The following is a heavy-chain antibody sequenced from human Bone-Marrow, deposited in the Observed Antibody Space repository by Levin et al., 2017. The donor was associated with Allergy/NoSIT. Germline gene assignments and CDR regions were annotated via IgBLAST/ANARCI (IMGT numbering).Heavy chain of an antibody. CDR3: ARGTSKRRPGPFSSSHAEYFQH. J-gene: IGHJ1*01. V-gene: IGHV1-2*06. CDR2: INPNSGGT. D-gene: IGHD6-6*01. CDR1: GYTFTGYY. Sequence: ASVKVSCKASGYTFTGYYMHWVRQAPGQGLEWMGRINPNSGGTNYAQKFQGRVTMTRDTSISTAYMELSRLRSDDTAVYYCARGTSKRRPGPFSSSHAEYFQHWGQGTLVTVSS.